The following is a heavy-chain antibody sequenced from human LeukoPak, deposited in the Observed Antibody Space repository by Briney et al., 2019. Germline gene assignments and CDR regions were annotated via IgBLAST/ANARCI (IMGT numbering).Heavy chain of an antibody. CDR1: GGSFRGYY. V-gene: IGHV4-34*01. J-gene: IGHJ4*02. CDR3: ARDGGAALAAAYNY. D-gene: IGHD6-13*01. Sequence: SETLSLTCAVYGGSFRGYYWSWIRQPPGKGLAWIGEINHSGSTNYNPSLKGRVTISVDTSKNQFSLKLSSVTAADTAVYYCARDGGAALAAAYNYWGQGTLVTVSS. CDR2: INHSGST.